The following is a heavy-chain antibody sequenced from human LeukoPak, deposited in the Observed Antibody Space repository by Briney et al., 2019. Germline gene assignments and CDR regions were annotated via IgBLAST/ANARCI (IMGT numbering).Heavy chain of an antibody. D-gene: IGHD1-26*01. Sequence: ASVKVSCKASGYTFTDYYMHWVRQAPGQGLEWMGWINPDSGGTNYAQKFQGRVTMTRDTSISTAYMELSRLRSDDTAVYYCARDGFGGATMAESDYWGQGTLVTVSS. J-gene: IGHJ4*02. CDR2: INPDSGGT. CDR3: ARDGFGGATMAESDY. CDR1: GYTFTDYY. V-gene: IGHV1-2*02.